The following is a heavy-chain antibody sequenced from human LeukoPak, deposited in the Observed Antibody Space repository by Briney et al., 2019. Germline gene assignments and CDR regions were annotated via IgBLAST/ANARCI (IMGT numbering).Heavy chain of an antibody. CDR1: GFTFSTYA. V-gene: IGHV3-64*01. Sequence: GALRLSCAASGFTFSTYAMHWVRQAPGKGLEYVSAISSNGGSTYYANSVKGRFTISRDNSKNTLYLQMGSLRSEDTAVYYCAREGTAGFDYWGQGTLVTVSS. CDR3: AREGTAGFDY. D-gene: IGHD2-21*02. CDR2: ISSNGGST. J-gene: IGHJ4*02.